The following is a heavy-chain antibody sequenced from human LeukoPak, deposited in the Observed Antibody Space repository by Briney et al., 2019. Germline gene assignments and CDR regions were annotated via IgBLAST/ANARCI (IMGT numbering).Heavy chain of an antibody. CDR3: AKDQNYESSGYYGGFDY. CDR2: ISGSGGDT. V-gene: IGHV3-23*01. Sequence: GGSLRLSCAASGFSFSSHVMRWVRQAPGKGLEWVSGISGSGGDTYYADSVKGRFTISRDNSKNTLNLQMNSLRAEDTALYYCAKDQNYESSGYYGGFDYWGQGTLVTVSS. D-gene: IGHD3-22*01. J-gene: IGHJ4*02. CDR1: GFSFSSHV.